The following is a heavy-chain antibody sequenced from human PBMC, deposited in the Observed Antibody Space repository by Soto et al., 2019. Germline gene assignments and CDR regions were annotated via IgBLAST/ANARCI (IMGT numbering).Heavy chain of an antibody. J-gene: IGHJ6*02. CDR1: GGSVRSGNRF. CDR2: MYYTGVT. Sequence: PSETLSLTCSVSGGSVRSGNRFWNWIRHPPGRGLEWLGYMYYTGVTNYNPSLKSRVSMSVDTSKDQFSLNLTSLTAADTAVYYCARGGEPLGYYGLDVWGQGTTVTVSS. V-gene: IGHV4-61*01. CDR3: ARGGEPLGYYGLDV.